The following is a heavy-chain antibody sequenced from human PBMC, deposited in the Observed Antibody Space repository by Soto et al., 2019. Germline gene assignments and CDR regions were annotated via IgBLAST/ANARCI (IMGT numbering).Heavy chain of an antibody. D-gene: IGHD3-10*01. CDR3: ARNVPVRGGMDV. J-gene: IGHJ6*01. V-gene: IGHV3-48*02. Sequence: EVQLVESGGGLVQPGGTLRLSCAASGFTFSSYSMNWVRQAPGKGLEWVSYISSSSSTIYYADSVKGRSTISRNNDKNSQELQINSLRDEDTAGYYCARNVPVRGGMDVWGQGTTVTVSS. CDR1: GFTFSSYS. CDR2: ISSSSSTI.